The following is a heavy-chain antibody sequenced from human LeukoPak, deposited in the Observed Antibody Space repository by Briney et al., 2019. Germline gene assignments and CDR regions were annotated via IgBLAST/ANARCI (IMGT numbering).Heavy chain of an antibody. V-gene: IGHV3-20*04. D-gene: IGHD3-16*02. CDR1: GFTFSSYA. CDR3: ARVRVIGVGAIDY. Sequence: GGSLRLSCAASGFTFSSYAMSWVRQAPGKGLEWVSGINWNGGSTGYADSVKGRFTISRDNAKNSLYLQMNSLRAEDTALYYCARVRVIGVGAIDYWGQGTLVTVSS. CDR2: INWNGGST. J-gene: IGHJ4*02.